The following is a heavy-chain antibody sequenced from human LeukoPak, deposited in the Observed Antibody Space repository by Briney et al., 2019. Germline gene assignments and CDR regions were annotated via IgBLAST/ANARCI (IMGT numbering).Heavy chain of an antibody. V-gene: IGHV5-51*01. Sequence: GASLKISCKGSGSSFTSYWIGWVRPMPGKGLGWMGIIYPGDSDTRYSPSFQGQVTISVDKSISTAYLQWSSLKASDTAMYYCARHSGVTAGGTPWGQGTLVTVSS. CDR3: ARHSGVTAGGTP. CDR1: GSSFTSYW. CDR2: IYPGDSDT. J-gene: IGHJ5*02. D-gene: IGHD6-13*01.